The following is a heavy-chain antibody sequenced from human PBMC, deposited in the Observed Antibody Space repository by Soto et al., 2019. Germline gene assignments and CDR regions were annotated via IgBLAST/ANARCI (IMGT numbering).Heavy chain of an antibody. V-gene: IGHV4-31*03. J-gene: IGHJ5*02. D-gene: IGHD6-13*01. CDR3: ARDGAAGSQDPDNWFDP. CDR2: IYYSGST. Sequence: QVQLQESGPGLVKPSQTLSLTCTVSGGSISSGGYYWSWIRQHPGKGLEWIGYIYYSGSTYYNPSLKSRVTIAVDTSKNQFSLKLSSVTAADTAVYYCARDGAAGSQDPDNWFDPWGQGTLVTVSS. CDR1: GGSISSGGYY.